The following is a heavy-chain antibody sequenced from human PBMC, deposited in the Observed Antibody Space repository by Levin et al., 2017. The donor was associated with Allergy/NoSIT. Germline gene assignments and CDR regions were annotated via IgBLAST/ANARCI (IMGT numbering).Heavy chain of an antibody. J-gene: IGHJ4*02. D-gene: IGHD4-17*01. CDR2: INHSGST. CDR1: GGSFSGYY. Sequence: SETLSLTCAVYGGSFSGYYWSWIRQPPGKGLEWIGEINHSGSTNYNPSLKSRVTISVDTSKNQFSLKLSSVTAADTAVYYCARGGRREPQKYGDLHDFDYWGQGTLVTVSS. CDR3: ARGGRREPQKYGDLHDFDY. V-gene: IGHV4-34*01.